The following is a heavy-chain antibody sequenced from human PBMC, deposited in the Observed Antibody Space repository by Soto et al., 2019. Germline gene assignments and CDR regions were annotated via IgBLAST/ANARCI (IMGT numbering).Heavy chain of an antibody. V-gene: IGHV3-21*01. J-gene: IGHJ5*02. CDR1: GFTFSSYS. D-gene: IGHD6-13*01. CDR3: ARLTYSSSWYCTKDNNRFAP. Sequence: GGSLRLSCAASGFTFSSYSMNWVRQAPGKGLEWVSSISSSSSYIYYADSVKGRFTISRDNAKNSLYLQMNSLRAEDTAVYYCARLTYSSSWYCTKDNNRFAPWGQGTLVTVSS. CDR2: ISSSSSYI.